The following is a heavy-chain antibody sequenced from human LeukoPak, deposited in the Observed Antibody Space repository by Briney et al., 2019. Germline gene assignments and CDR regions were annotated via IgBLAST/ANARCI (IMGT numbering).Heavy chain of an antibody. Sequence: SETLSLTCTVSGGSISSYYWSWIRQPAGKGLEWIGRIYTSGSTNYNPSLKSRVTMSVDTSKNQFSLKLSSVTAADTAVYYCARDLVWFGELDAFDIWGQGTMVTVSS. CDR3: ARDLVWFGELDAFDI. J-gene: IGHJ3*02. CDR2: IYTSGST. D-gene: IGHD3-10*01. V-gene: IGHV4-4*07. CDR1: GGSISSYY.